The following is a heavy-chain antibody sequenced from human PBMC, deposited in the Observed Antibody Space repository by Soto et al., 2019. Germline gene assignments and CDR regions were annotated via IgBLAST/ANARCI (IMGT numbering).Heavy chain of an antibody. J-gene: IGHJ6*01. CDR3: VRQGIGFLHGLVDV. Sequence: QVQVQQSGPGLVKPSETLSLTCTVSSGPSKSHNWGWIRQPPGRGLEWIGYVYDTWSTSYNPSLKTXGXXSADTSTNRISLTLRFVTAADTAVYYCVRQGIGFLHGLVDVWGQGTTVIVSS. CDR2: VYDTWST. D-gene: IGHD3-10*01. V-gene: IGHV4-59*08. CDR1: SGPSKSHN.